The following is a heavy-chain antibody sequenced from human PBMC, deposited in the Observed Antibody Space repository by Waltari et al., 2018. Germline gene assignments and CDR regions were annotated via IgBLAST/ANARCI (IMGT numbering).Heavy chain of an antibody. J-gene: IGHJ3*02. V-gene: IGHV3-7*01. CDR1: GFPLSNYW. D-gene: IGHD3-22*01. CDR3: ARDQWFGFDI. CDR2: IKTDGGEE. Sequence: EVQLVESGVGLVQPGGSLRLSCAASGFPLSNYWMSWVRQAPGKGLEWMANIKTDGGEEYYVDSVRGRFTISRDNAKNLLFLQMNSLRPEDTAVYYCARDQWFGFDIWGQGTMVTVSS.